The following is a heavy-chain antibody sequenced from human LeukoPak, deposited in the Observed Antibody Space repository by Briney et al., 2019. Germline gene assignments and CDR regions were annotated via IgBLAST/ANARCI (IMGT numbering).Heavy chain of an antibody. CDR3: ARHSSGWYHNWFDP. V-gene: IGHV4-59*08. Sequence: SETLSLTCTVSGGSISNYYWSWIRQPPGKGLEWIGYIYYSGSTNYNPSLKSRVTISVDTSKNQFSLKLSSVTAADTAVYYCARHSSGWYHNWFDPWGQGTLVTVSS. CDR2: IYYSGST. D-gene: IGHD6-19*01. J-gene: IGHJ5*02. CDR1: GGSISNYY.